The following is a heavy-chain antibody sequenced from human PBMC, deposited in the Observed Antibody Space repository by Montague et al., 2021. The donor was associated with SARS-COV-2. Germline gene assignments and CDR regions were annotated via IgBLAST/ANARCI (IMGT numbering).Heavy chain of an antibody. CDR2: IYYRGST. J-gene: IGHJ3*02. Sequence: SETLSLTCTVSGDSISSSNYYWSWIRQPPGKGLEWIGSIYYRGSTYYNPSLKSRVTISVDTSKNQFSLKLSSVTAADTAVYYCARDLAPYYGSGSYYNPIDAFDIWGQGTMVTVSS. D-gene: IGHD3-10*01. V-gene: IGHV4-39*07. CDR1: GDSISSSNYY. CDR3: ARDLAPYYGSGSYYNPIDAFDI.